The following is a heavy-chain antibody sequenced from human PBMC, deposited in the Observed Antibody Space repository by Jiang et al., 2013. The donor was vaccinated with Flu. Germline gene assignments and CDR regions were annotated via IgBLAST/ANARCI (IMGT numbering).Heavy chain of an antibody. D-gene: IGHD6-13*01. CDR1: GYTFTSYY. CDR2: IHPSVGST. CDR3: ARDLMSAGTEFAH. Sequence: QLVESGAEVKKPGASVKVSCKASGYTFTSYYMHWARQAPGQGLEWMGMIHPSVGSTTYPQKFQDRVTLTRDTSTNTLYLHLSSLQSDDTAVYYCARDLMSAGTEFAHWGQGVLVTVSS. V-gene: IGHV1-46*01. J-gene: IGHJ4*02.